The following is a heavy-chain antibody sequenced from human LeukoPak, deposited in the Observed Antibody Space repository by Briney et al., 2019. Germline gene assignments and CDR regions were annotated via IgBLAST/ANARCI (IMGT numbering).Heavy chain of an antibody. CDR3: ARVYCSGGSCAFDY. V-gene: IGHV4-59*01. J-gene: IGHJ4*02. D-gene: IGHD2-15*01. CDR1: GGSISSYN. Sequence: PSETLSLTCTVSGGSISSYNWSWIRQPPGKGLEWIGYIYYSGSTNYNPSLKSRVTISVDTSKNQFSLKLSSVTAADTAVYYCARVYCSGGSCAFDYWGQGTLVTVSS. CDR2: IYYSGST.